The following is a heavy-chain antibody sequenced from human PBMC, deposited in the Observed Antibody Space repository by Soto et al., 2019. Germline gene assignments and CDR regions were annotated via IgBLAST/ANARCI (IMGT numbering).Heavy chain of an antibody. D-gene: IGHD6-19*01. J-gene: IGHJ3*01. V-gene: IGHV4-34*01. CDR3: AGGGSSDWQVAFDF. CDR1: GGCFTGYF. CDR2: VNHNGRN. Sequence: XETLSLTCDVYGGCFTGYFWNWIRQSPGKGLEWIGKVNHNGRNNYNPSLKSRVTISLDMSKNQISLKLTSVTAADTAVYYCAGGGSSDWQVAFDFWGQGTMVTVSS.